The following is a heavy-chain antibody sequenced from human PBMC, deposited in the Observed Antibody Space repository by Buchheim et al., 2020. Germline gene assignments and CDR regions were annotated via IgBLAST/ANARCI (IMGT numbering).Heavy chain of an antibody. V-gene: IGHV4-61*02. Sequence: QVQLQESGPGLVKPSQTLSLTCTVSGGSISSGSYYWSWIRQPAGKGLEWIGRIYTSGSTNYNPSLKSRFTISVDTSKNQFSLKLSSVTAADTAVYYCARDSIVAERYYYGMDVWGQGTT. CDR3: ARDSIVAERYYYGMDV. CDR1: GGSISSGSYY. J-gene: IGHJ6*02. D-gene: IGHD2-15*01. CDR2: IYTSGST.